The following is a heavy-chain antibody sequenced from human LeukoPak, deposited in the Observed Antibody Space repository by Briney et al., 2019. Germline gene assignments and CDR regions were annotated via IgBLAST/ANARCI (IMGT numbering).Heavy chain of an antibody. V-gene: IGHV3-30-3*01. CDR2: ISYDGNNK. J-gene: IGHJ6*03. CDR3: ARAEKSGHYLIRSKYYLDV. Sequence: LSLTCAVYSGSFSGYYSSCIRQPPAKGLEWVADISYDGNNKYYADCVKGRFTLSRDNSTNMLYMQMNRLRDEDTAVYYCARAEKSGHYLIRSKYYLDVWGKGTTVTVYS. D-gene: IGHD3-10*01. CDR1: SGSFSGYY.